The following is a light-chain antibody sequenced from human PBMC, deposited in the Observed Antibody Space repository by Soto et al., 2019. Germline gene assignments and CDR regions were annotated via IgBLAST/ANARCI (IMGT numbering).Light chain of an antibody. Sequence: EIVMTQSPATLSVSPGGRATLSCRASQSVSSYLAWYQQKPGQAPRLLMYEASTRATGIPARFSGGGSGTDFTLTISSLEPEDFAVYYCQQRSDWPWTFGQGTKVDI. J-gene: IGKJ1*01. CDR1: QSVSSY. CDR3: QQRSDWPWT. CDR2: EAS. V-gene: IGKV3-11*01.